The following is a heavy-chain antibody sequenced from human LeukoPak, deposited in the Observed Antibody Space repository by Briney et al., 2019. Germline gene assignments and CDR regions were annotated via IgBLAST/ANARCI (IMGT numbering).Heavy chain of an antibody. J-gene: IGHJ5*02. CDR3: ARHEGSGSEGYSSSFNWFDP. CDR2: IYTSGST. CDR1: GGSISGYY. Sequence: SETLSLTCTVSGGSISGYYWSWIRQPPGKGLEWIGYIYTSGSTNYNPSLKSRVTISVDTSKNQFSLKLSSVTAADTAVYYCARHEGSGSEGYSSSFNWFDPWGKGTLVTVSS. V-gene: IGHV4-4*09. D-gene: IGHD6-13*01.